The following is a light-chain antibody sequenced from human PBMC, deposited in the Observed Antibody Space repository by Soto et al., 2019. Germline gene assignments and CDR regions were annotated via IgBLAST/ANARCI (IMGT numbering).Light chain of an antibody. CDR1: DSDVGNYNL. CDR3: FPYAGSGPMF. V-gene: IGLV2-23*01. Sequence: QSALTQPASVSGSPGQSITISCTGFDSDVGNYNLVSWYQQHPGKAPKFIIYEGSRRPSGVSDRFSGSKSGYTASLTISGLQAEDGADYYCFPYAGSGPMFFGGGPKLPVL. CDR2: EGS. J-gene: IGLJ2*01.